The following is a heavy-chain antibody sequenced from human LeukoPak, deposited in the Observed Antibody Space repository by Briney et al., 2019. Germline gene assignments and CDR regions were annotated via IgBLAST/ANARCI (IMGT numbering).Heavy chain of an antibody. Sequence: SQTLSLTCDVSGVSINTCCYYWTWIRQPPGKGLEWIGYKYYNGSTRYNSSLRSRLTISLDTSKNQFSLRLTSVTAADTAVYYCARGRSYGFDFDSWGPGTLVTVSS. CDR1: GVSINTCCYY. V-gene: IGHV4-61*01. CDR2: KYYNGST. D-gene: IGHD5-18*01. CDR3: ARGRSYGFDFDS. J-gene: IGHJ4*02.